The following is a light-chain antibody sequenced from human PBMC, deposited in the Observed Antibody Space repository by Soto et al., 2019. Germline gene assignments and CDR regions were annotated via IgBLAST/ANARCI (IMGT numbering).Light chain of an antibody. J-gene: IGKJ1*01. Sequence: EIVMKQSPATLSVSPGERATLSCRASQSVSSNLAWYQQKPGQAPRLLIHGASTRATGIPARFSGSGSGTDFTLTISRPEPEDFAVYYCQQYGTAPWTFGQGTMVDI. CDR3: QQYGTAPWT. CDR2: GAS. V-gene: IGKV3-15*01. CDR1: QSVSSN.